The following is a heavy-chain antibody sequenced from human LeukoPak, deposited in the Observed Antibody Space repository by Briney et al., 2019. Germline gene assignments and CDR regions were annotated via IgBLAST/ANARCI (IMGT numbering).Heavy chain of an antibody. CDR1: GFTFSNYA. D-gene: IGHD6-19*01. CDR2: ISSNGGST. V-gene: IGHV3-64*01. Sequence: GGSLRLPCAAYGFTFSNYAKYRLRQAPGKGLEYVSAISSNGGSTYYANSVKGRFTISRDNSKNTLYLHMGSLRAEDMAVYYCARGRLAVGGTIDYWGRGTLVTVSS. CDR3: ARGRLAVGGTIDY. J-gene: IGHJ4*02.